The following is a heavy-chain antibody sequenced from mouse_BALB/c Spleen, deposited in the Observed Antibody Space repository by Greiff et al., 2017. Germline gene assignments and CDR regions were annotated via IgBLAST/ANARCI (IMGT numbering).Heavy chain of an antibody. CDR3: AREGTTVALDY. J-gene: IGHJ2*01. CDR2: IDPANGNT. V-gene: IGHV14-3*02. CDR1: GFNIKDTY. D-gene: IGHD1-1*01. Sequence: EVMLVESGAELVKPGASVKLSCTASGFNIKDTYMHWVKQRPEQGLEWIGRIDPANGNTKYDPKFQGKATITADTSSNTAYLQLSSLTSEDTAVYYCAREGTTVALDYWGQGTTLTVSS.